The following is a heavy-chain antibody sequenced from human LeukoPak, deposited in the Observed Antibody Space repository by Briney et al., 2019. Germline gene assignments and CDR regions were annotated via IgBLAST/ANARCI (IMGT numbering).Heavy chain of an antibody. CDR3: ARAYYYDSSGYYNFDY. V-gene: IGHV1-46*03. D-gene: IGHD3-22*01. Sequence: ASVKVSCKASGYTFTSYYMHWVRQAPGQGLEWMGIINPSSGSTSYAQKLQGRVTTTRDTSTSTVYMELSSLRSEDTAVYYCARAYYYDSSGYYNFDYWGQGTLVTVSS. CDR2: INPSSGST. CDR1: GYTFTSYY. J-gene: IGHJ4*02.